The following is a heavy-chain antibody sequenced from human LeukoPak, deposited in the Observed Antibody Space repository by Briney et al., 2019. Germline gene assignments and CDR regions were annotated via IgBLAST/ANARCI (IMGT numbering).Heavy chain of an antibody. J-gene: IGHJ4*02. CDR1: GFIFSSYA. D-gene: IGHD6-13*01. V-gene: IGHV3-30*18. Sequence: GGSLRLSCAASGFIFSSYAMHWVRQAPGKGLEWVAVISFDGSNKYYSDSVKGRFTISRDNSKNTLYLQMNSLRAEDTAVYYCAKDGKIAAAGTVYFDYWGQGTLATVSS. CDR2: ISFDGSNK. CDR3: AKDGKIAAAGTVYFDY.